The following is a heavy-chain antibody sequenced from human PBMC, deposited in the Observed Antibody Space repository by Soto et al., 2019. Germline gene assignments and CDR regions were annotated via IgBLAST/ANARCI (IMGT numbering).Heavy chain of an antibody. V-gene: IGHV4-59*01. D-gene: IGHD2-15*01. CDR1: GGFISNYY. CDR2: IYYSGST. J-gene: IGHJ4*02. Sequence: QVQLQESGPGLVKPSETLSLTCTVSGGFISNYYCSWIRQPPGKGLEWIGYIYYSGSTNYNPSLKSRVTISVDTSKNQFSLKLSSVTAADTAVYYCARAGAATLSDYWGQGTLVTVSS. CDR3: ARAGAATLSDY.